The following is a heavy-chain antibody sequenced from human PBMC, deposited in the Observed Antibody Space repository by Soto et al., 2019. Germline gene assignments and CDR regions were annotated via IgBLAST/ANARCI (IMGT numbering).Heavy chain of an antibody. Sequence: EVPLLESGGGLVQPGGSLTLSCATSGFTFSSYAMIWVRQAAEKGLEWVASISNNGDTAYYADSVKGRFTISRGNSENTLYLQMNGLRADDTALYFCAKSRVFIGAIVTLLDSWGRGTQVTVSS. J-gene: IGHJ4*02. V-gene: IGHV3-23*01. CDR2: ISNNGDTA. D-gene: IGHD3-16*02. CDR3: AKSRVFIGAIVTLLDS. CDR1: GFTFSSYA.